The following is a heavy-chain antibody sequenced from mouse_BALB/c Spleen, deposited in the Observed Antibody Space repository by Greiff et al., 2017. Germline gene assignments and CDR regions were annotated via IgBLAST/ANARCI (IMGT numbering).Heavy chain of an antibody. CDR3: TKGYYGSPFDY. V-gene: IGHV1S81*02. Sequence: QVQLQQSGAELVKPGASVKLSCKASGYTFTSYYMYWVKQRPGQGLEWIGEINPSNGGTNFNEKFKSKATLTVDKSSSTAYMQLSSLTSEDSAVYYCTKGYYGSPFDYWGQGTTRTVSA. D-gene: IGHD1-1*01. J-gene: IGHJ2*01. CDR2: INPSNGGT. CDR1: GYTFTSYY.